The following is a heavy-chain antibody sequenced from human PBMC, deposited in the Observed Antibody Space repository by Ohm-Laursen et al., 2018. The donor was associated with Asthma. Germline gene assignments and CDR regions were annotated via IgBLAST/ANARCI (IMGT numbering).Heavy chain of an antibody. V-gene: IGHV2-5*02. D-gene: IGHD2-2*02. J-gene: IGHJ3*01. Sequence: TQTLTLTFAFSGFSLSTSGVGVGWIRQPPGKALEWLAFIYWDDDKRYSPSLRSRLSISKDTSKNQVVLTMTNMDPVDAATYYCAHSVCSTGCYTAFDVWGQGTMVTVSS. CDR1: GFSLSTSGVG. CDR2: IYWDDDK. CDR3: AHSVCSTGCYTAFDV.